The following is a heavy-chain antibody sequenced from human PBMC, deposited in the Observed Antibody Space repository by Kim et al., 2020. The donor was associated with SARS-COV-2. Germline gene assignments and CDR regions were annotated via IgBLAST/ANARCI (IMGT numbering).Heavy chain of an antibody. J-gene: IGHJ5*02. CDR3: ARDRQGFGELGGLDP. CDR1: GGSISSYY. D-gene: IGHD3-10*01. CDR2: IYYSGST. Sequence: SETLSLTCTVSGGSISSYYWSWIRQPPGKGLEWIGYIYYSGSTNYNPSLKSRVTISVDTSKNQFSLKLSSVTAADTAVYYCARDRQGFGELGGLDPWGQGTLVTVSS. V-gene: IGHV4-59*13.